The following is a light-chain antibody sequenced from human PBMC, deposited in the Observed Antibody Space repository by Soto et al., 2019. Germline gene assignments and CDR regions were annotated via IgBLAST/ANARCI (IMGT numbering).Light chain of an antibody. V-gene: IGKV1-33*01. CDR1: HDITSY. CDR3: QKFEYLPI. J-gene: IGKJ3*01. Sequence: DIQMTQSPSSLSASVGDRVTITCQASHDITSYLNWYQHKPGKAPKLLISDASILETGVPSSFSGSGAGTEFTFTISSLQPEDVATYYCQKFEYLPILGPGTTVDFK. CDR2: DAS.